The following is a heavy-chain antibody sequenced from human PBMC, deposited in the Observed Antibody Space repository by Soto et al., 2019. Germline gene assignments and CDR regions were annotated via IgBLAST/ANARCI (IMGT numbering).Heavy chain of an antibody. CDR2: IDGSGGIT. J-gene: IGHJ5*02. CDR3: VKNSGGFNT. CDR1: GFTVGTTA. D-gene: IGHD3-10*01. V-gene: IGHV3-23*05. Sequence: QLLQSGGGLVQPGGSLTLSCAASGFTVGTTAMSWVRQAAGAGLEWVSTIDGSGGITYYADSVKGRFTISRDNSRNTVYLQMNSLRGDDTALYYCVKNSGGFNTWGQGALVTVSS.